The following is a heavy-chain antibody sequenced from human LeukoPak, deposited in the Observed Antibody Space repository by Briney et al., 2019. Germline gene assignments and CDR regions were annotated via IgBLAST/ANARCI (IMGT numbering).Heavy chain of an antibody. J-gene: IGHJ3*02. CDR2: IYYSGST. Sequence: SETLSLTCTVSGGSISSGDYYWSWIRQPPGKGLEWIGYIYYSGSTYYNPSLKSRVTISVDTSKYQFSLKLSSVTAADTAVYYCARAASYGDGAIDIWGQGTMVTVSS. V-gene: IGHV4-30-4*08. D-gene: IGHD4-17*01. CDR3: ARAASYGDGAIDI. CDR1: GGSISSGDYY.